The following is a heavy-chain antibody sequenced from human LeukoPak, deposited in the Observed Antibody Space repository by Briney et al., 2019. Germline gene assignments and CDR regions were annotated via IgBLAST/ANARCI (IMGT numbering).Heavy chain of an antibody. Sequence: GGSLRLSCAASGFTFSSYGMSWVRQAPGKGLEWVANIKQDGSEKYYVDSVKGRFTISRDNAKNSLYLQMNSLRAEDTAVYYCARVPYCSSTSCYAIFDYWGQGTLVTVSS. J-gene: IGHJ4*02. CDR3: ARVPYCSSTSCYAIFDY. CDR1: GFTFSSYG. D-gene: IGHD2-2*01. V-gene: IGHV3-7*05. CDR2: IKQDGSEK.